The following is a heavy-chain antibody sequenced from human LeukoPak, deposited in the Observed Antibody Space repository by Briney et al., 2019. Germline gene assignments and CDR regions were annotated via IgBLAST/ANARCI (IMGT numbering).Heavy chain of an antibody. CDR2: ISSSSSYI. Sequence: PGGSLRLSCAASGFTFSSYSMNWVRQAPGKGLEWVSSISSSSSYIYYADSVKGRFTIPRDNAKNSLYLQMNSLRAEDTAVYYCARVGYYDSSGYRAFDIWGQGTMVTVSS. D-gene: IGHD3-22*01. CDR1: GFTFSSYS. V-gene: IGHV3-21*01. CDR3: ARVGYYDSSGYRAFDI. J-gene: IGHJ3*02.